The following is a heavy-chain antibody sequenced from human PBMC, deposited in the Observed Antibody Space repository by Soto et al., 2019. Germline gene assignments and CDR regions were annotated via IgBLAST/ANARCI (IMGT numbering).Heavy chain of an antibody. CDR3: ARGRITGTTVYYYMDV. CDR2: INHSGST. Sequence: SETLSLTCAVYGGSFSGYYWSWIRQPPGKGLEWIGEINHSGSTNYNPSLKSRVTISVDTSKNQFSLKLRSVTAADTAVYYCARGRITGTTVYYYMDVWGKGTTVTVSS. D-gene: IGHD1-7*01. J-gene: IGHJ6*03. V-gene: IGHV4-34*01. CDR1: GGSFSGYY.